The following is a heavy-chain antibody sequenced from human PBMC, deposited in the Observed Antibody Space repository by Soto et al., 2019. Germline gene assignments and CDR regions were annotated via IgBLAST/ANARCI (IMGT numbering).Heavy chain of an antibody. CDR2: VNGDGSST. CDR1: GFTFSSYW. D-gene: IGHD6-6*01. Sequence: EVQLVESGGCLVQPGGSLRLSCAASGFTFSSYWMHWVRQAPGKGLVWVSRVNGDGSSTSYADSVKGRFTISRDNAKNTLYLQMNSLRVEDTAVYYCARGGPYSSSEVDYWGQGTLVTVSS. J-gene: IGHJ4*02. V-gene: IGHV3-74*01. CDR3: ARGGPYSSSEVDY.